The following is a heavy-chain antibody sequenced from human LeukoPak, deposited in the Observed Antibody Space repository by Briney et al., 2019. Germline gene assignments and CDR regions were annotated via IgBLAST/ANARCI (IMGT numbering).Heavy chain of an antibody. CDR3: ARGECYYDSSGYFDY. J-gene: IGHJ4*02. D-gene: IGHD3-22*01. CDR1: GDSISSSTYY. Sequence: SETLSLTCTVSGDSISSSTYYWAWIRQPPGKGLEWIGSMCSGESPYYNPSLKSRVIVSLDTSKNQFSLKLSSVTAADTAVYFCARGECYYDSSGYFDYWGQGTLVTVSS. V-gene: IGHV4-39*01. CDR2: MCSGESP.